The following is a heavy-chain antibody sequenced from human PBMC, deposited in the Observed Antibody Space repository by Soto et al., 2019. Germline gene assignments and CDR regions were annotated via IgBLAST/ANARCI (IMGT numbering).Heavy chain of an antibody. Sequence: GGSLRRSCSASCFTYSSYSKNCFRHSSGKGLEWVSSISSSSSYIYYADSVKGRFTISRDNAKNSLYLQMNSLRAEDTAVYYCARDLGVYYSSSWYYWGRGTLVTVSS. CDR2: ISSSSSYI. CDR1: CFTYSSYS. V-gene: IGHV3-21*01. D-gene: IGHD6-13*01. CDR3: ARDLGVYYSSSWYY. J-gene: IGHJ4*02.